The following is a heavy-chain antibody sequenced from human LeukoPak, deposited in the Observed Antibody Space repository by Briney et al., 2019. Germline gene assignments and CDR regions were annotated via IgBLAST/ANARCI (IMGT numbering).Heavy chain of an antibody. Sequence: GGSLRLSCAAFGFAFSSYAMHWVRQAPGKGLEWVAVISYDGSNKYYADSVKGRFTISRDNSKNTLYLQMNSLRAEDTAVYYCARDDAGTSAYYFDYWGQGTLVTVSS. CDR2: ISYDGSNK. D-gene: IGHD2-2*01. CDR1: GFAFSSYA. J-gene: IGHJ4*02. V-gene: IGHV3-30*04. CDR3: ARDDAGTSAYYFDY.